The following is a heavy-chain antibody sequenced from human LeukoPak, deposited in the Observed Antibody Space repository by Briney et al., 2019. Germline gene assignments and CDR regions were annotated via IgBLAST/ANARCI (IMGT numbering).Heavy chain of an antibody. V-gene: IGHV3-48*01. CDR3: ARDRGAYYGSRGWRGYRVV. CDR1: GFTFSSYS. CDR2: ICSSSSTI. J-gene: IGHJ6*03. Sequence: GGSLRLSCAASGFTFSSYSMSWVRHAPGKGLEWVSYICSSSSTIYYADSVRGRLTISRDTAKNSLYLHMYSLRAEDTPLYYSARDRGAYYGSRGWRGYRVVWVRGTTVGVSS. D-gene: IGHD3-22*01.